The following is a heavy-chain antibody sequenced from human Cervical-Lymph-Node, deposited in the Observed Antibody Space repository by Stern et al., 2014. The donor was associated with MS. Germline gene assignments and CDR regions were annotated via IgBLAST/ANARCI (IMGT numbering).Heavy chain of an antibody. Sequence: QVQLVQSGAEVKKPGSSVKVSCKASGGTFNSYAISWVRQAPGHGLEWMGGIIPLFGTANYPPKLQGRVTITADGSMTTAHMELSNLRSEDTAVYFCVRSNYDGGNGFYHYAMDVWGQGTTVIVSS. CDR3: VRSNYDGGNGFYHYAMDV. V-gene: IGHV1-69*01. J-gene: IGHJ6*02. D-gene: IGHD3-10*01. CDR2: IIPLFGTA. CDR1: GGTFNSYA.